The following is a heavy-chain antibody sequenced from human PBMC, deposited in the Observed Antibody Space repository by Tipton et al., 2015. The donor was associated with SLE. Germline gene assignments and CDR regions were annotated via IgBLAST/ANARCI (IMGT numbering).Heavy chain of an antibody. J-gene: IGHJ3*02. CDR2: ISYDGTNE. CDR1: GFTLSTYG. V-gene: IGHV3-30*18. D-gene: IGHD3-10*01. CDR3: AKGFYYGAFDI. Sequence: RSLRLSCAASGFTLSTYGMHWVRQAPGKGLEWMTLISYDGTNEYYAGSVKGRFTISRDNSKNSLYLQMNSLRAEDTALYYCAKGFYYGAFDIWGQGTMVTVSS.